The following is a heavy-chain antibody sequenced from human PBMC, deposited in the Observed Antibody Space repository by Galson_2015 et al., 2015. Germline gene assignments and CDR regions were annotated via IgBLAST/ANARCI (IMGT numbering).Heavy chain of an antibody. CDR3: ARSVEGSLDY. J-gene: IGHJ4*02. V-gene: IGHV3-48*02. Sequence: SLRLSCAASGFTFSIYSMNWVRQAPGKGLEWISYITSSSTPISYADSVKGRFTIFRDNAKNSLYLQMYSLRDEDTAVYHCARSVEGSLDYWGQGSLVTVSS. CDR2: ITSSSTPI. CDR1: GFTFSIYS.